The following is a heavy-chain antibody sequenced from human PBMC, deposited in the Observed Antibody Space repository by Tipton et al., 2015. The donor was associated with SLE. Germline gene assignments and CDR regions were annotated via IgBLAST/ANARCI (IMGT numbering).Heavy chain of an antibody. Sequence: LRLSCTVSGGSIRSNYWIWIRQPPGKGLEWIGYIYSSGSTNYNPSLKSRVTISIDVSKNQFSLNLPSVTAADTAVYYCGRGATTWRGAIYGMDVWGQGTMVTVSS. V-gene: IGHV4-59*12. CDR2: IYSSGST. D-gene: IGHD1-1*01. CDR3: GRGATTWRGAIYGMDV. CDR1: GGSIRSNY. J-gene: IGHJ6*02.